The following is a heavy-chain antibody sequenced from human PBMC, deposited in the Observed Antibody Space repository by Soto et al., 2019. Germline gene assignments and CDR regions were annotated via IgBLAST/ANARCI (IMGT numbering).Heavy chain of an antibody. Sequence: ASVKFSCTASGYTFTGYYMHWVRQAPGQGLEWMGWINPNSGGTNYAQKFQGRVTMTTDISTNTVYLELRSLRSDDSAIYYCGRCRTDSYAMDVWGQGTTVTVSS. CDR3: GRCRTDSYAMDV. CDR1: GYTFTGYY. D-gene: IGHD5-18*01. J-gene: IGHJ6*02. CDR2: INPNSGGT. V-gene: IGHV1-2*02.